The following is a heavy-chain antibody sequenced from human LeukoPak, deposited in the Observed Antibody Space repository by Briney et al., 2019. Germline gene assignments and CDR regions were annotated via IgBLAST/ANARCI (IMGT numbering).Heavy chain of an antibody. D-gene: IGHD4-17*01. J-gene: IGHJ4*02. CDR3: ARVVTVTSTGGPFDY. CDR1: GFIFSSYE. Sequence: GGSLRLSCAASGFIFSSYEMNWVRQAPGKGLEWVSYISSSGSIIHYADAVKGRFTISRDNAKNSLFLQMNTLRAEDTAVYYCARVVTVTSTGGPFDYWGQGTLVTVSS. CDR2: ISSSGSII. V-gene: IGHV3-48*03.